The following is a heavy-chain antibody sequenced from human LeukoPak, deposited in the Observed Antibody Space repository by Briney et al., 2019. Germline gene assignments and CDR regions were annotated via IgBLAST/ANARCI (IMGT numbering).Heavy chain of an antibody. CDR3: AKGGRLPDY. V-gene: IGHV3-30*18. CDR1: GGSISSYY. Sequence: PSETLSLTCTVSGGSISSYYWSWIRQPPGKGLEWVAVISYDGSNKYYADSVKGRFTISRDNSKNTLYLQMNSLRAEDTAVYYCAKGGRLPDYWGQGTLVTVSS. J-gene: IGHJ4*02. D-gene: IGHD4-11*01. CDR2: ISYDGSNK.